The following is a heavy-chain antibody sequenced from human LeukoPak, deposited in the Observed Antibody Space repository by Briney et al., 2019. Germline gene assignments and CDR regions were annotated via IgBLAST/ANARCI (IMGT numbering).Heavy chain of an antibody. D-gene: IGHD2-2*01. CDR1: GYTFSNYW. V-gene: IGHV5-51*01. Sequence: GASLKISCTGSGYTFSNYWIGWVRQMPGKGLEWMGIIYPGDSDATYSPSFRGQVTFSVDESRTTVYLEWTSLKASDTAMYFCARESETSRRFYAPWGQGTLVTVSS. CDR2: IYPGDSDA. J-gene: IGHJ5*02. CDR3: ARESETSRRFYAP.